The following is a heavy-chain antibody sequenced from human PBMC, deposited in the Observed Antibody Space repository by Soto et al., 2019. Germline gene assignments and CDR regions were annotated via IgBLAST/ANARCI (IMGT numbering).Heavy chain of an antibody. D-gene: IGHD3-9*01. J-gene: IGHJ3*02. CDR2: TLYSGSP. CDR3: ARHDYYHRTFDI. Sequence: TLSLTCRVSGGSVGTGAYYWSWIRQPPGKGLEWIGYTLYSGSPNYNPSLQSLQSRVTISVDTSRNQFSLRLTSVTAADTALYYCARHDYYHRTFDIWGQGTLVTVSS. CDR1: GGSVGTGAYY. V-gene: IGHV4-61*08.